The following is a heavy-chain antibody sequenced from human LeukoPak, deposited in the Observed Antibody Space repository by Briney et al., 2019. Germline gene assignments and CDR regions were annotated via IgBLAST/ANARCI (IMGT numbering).Heavy chain of an antibody. CDR3: AKDILTGPYYDY. J-gene: IGHJ4*02. CDR2: ITGSGGGT. V-gene: IGHV3-23*01. CDR1: GFTFNSYA. D-gene: IGHD3-9*01. Sequence: PGGSLRLSCAASGFTFNSYAMSWVRQAPGKGLEWVSAITGSGGGTYYADSVKGRFTISRDNSKNTLYLQMNSLRAEDTAVYYCAKDILTGPYYDYWGQGTLVTVSS.